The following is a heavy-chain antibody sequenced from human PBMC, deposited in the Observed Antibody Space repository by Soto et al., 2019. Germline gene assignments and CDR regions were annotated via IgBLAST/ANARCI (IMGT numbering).Heavy chain of an antibody. D-gene: IGHD3-10*01. V-gene: IGHV1-69*01. CDR2: IVPIYGTR. CDR1: GGTFSRNA. J-gene: IGHJ6*02. Sequence: QVQLVQSGAEVKKPGSSVKVSCKASGGTFSRNAFSWVRQAPGQGLEWMGGIVPIYGTRGFAQKFQGRLTITADEPTRTAYMELSSLRSEDTAVYYCARDLDYYGSGSHYYYGMGVWGQGTTVTVSS. CDR3: ARDLDYYGSGSHYYYGMGV.